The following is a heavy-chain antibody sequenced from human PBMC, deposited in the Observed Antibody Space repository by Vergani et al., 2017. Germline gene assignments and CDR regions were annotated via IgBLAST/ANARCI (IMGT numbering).Heavy chain of an antibody. CDR1: GGSFSGYY. D-gene: IGHD6-25*01. CDR2: INHSGST. Sequence: QVQLQQWGAGLLKPSETLSLTCAVYGGSFSGYYWSWIRQPPGKGLEWIGEINHSGSTNYNPSLKRRVTISVDTSKNQFSLKLSSVTAADTAVYYCARARLWYFDLWGRGTLVTVSS. J-gene: IGHJ2*01. V-gene: IGHV4-34*01. CDR3: ARARLWYFDL.